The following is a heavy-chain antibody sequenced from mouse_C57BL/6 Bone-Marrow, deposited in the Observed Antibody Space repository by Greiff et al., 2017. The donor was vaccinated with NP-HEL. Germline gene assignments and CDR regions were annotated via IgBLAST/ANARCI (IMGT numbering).Heavy chain of an antibody. CDR2: IDPETGGT. CDR1: GYTFTDCE. Sequence: QVQLKESGAELVRPGASVTLSCKASGYTFTDCEMHWVKQTPVHGLVWIGAIDPETGGTAYNQKFKGKAILTADKSSSTAYMELRSLTSEDSAVYYCTRPNYYGSSYWYFDVWDTGTTVTVSS. D-gene: IGHD1-1*01. CDR3: TRPNYYGSSYWYFDV. V-gene: IGHV1-15*01. J-gene: IGHJ1*03.